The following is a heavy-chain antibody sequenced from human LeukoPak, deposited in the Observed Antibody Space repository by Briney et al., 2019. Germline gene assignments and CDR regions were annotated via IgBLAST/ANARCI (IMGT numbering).Heavy chain of an antibody. D-gene: IGHD6-19*01. CDR3: ARSLAVAGTGAGY. V-gene: IGHV1-69*13. CDR2: IIPIFGTA. J-gene: IGHJ4*02. Sequence: SVKVSCKASGGTFSSYAISWVRQAPGQGLEWMGGIIPIFGTANYAQKFQGRVTITADESTSTAYMELSRLRSDDTAVYYCARSLAVAGTGAGYWGQGTLVTVSS. CDR1: GGTFSSYA.